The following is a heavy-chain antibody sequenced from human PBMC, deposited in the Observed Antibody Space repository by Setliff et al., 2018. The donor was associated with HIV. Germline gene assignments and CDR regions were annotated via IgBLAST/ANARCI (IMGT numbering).Heavy chain of an antibody. V-gene: IGHV4-30-2*06. CDR3: AGGPGTTSIDY. CDR2: IFHSGST. D-gene: IGHD1-26*01. Sequence: SETLSLTCTVSGGSISSGGYYWSWIRQFPGRGLESPGRGLEWIGHIFHSGSTNYNMSLWSRVTISLDASRNQFSLELISVTAADTAVYYCAGGPGTTSIDYWAQGTLVTVSS. J-gene: IGHJ4*02. CDR1: GGSISSGGYY.